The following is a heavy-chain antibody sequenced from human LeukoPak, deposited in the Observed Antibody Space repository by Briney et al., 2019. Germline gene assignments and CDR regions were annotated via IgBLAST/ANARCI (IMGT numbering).Heavy chain of an antibody. CDR1: GGSISSSSYY. CDR3: ARDPYDSSGYYDY. Sequence: ASETLSLTCTASGGSISSSSYYWGWIRQPPGKGREWIGSIYYSGSTYYNPSLKSRVTISVDTSKNQFSLKLSSVTAADTAVYYCARDPYDSSGYYDYWGQGTLVTVSS. D-gene: IGHD3-22*01. J-gene: IGHJ4*02. CDR2: IYYSGST. V-gene: IGHV4-39*07.